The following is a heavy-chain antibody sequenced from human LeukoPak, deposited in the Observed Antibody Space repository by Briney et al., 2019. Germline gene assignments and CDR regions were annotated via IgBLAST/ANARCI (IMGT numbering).Heavy chain of an antibody. Sequence: GGSLRLSCAASGFIFSNYWMSWVRQAPGKGLEWVSYISSSSSTIYYADSVKGRFTISRDNAKNSLYLQMNSLRAEDTAVYYCARDLSYYYDSSGYYYRYFDYWGQGTLVTVSS. V-gene: IGHV3-48*01. J-gene: IGHJ4*02. CDR1: GFIFSNYW. CDR2: ISSSSSTI. CDR3: ARDLSYYYDSSGYYYRYFDY. D-gene: IGHD3-22*01.